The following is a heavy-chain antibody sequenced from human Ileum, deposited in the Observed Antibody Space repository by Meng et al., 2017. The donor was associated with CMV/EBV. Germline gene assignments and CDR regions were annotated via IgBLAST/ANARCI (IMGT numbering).Heavy chain of an antibody. CDR3: VRDIRYTPEAPSFDP. D-gene: IGHD1-1*01. J-gene: IGHJ5*02. Sequence: ADGFTFTDYWMHWVHKVPGQWLVWVSRIVQDGTNTAYADFVRGRFSISRDNVKNTVYLQMNSLRADDTAMYYCVRDIRYTPEAPSFDPWGPGTLVTVSS. V-gene: IGHV3-74*03. CDR1: GFTFTDYW. CDR2: IVQDGTNT.